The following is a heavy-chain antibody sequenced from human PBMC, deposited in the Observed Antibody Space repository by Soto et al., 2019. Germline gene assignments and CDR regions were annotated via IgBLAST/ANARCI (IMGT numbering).Heavy chain of an antibody. CDR2: INSDGSRT. Sequence: EVQLVESGGGLVQPGGSLRLSCVASGLTFTTYWMHWVRQAPGKGLMWVSRINSDGSRTSYADSVRGRFTISRDNAKNTLHLEMKSLRADATAVYYCARVVSIGWFDPWGQGTQFTVSS. J-gene: IGHJ5*02. V-gene: IGHV3-74*01. CDR3: ARVVSIGWFDP. CDR1: GLTFTTYW.